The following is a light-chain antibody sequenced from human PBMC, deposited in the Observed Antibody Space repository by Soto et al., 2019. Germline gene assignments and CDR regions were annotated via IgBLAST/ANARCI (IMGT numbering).Light chain of an antibody. J-gene: IGKJ4*01. Sequence: EIVITQSPSTLSLSPGERATLSCRASQSICSTLAWYQQKPGQTPRLLIYDASTRATGIPARFSGIGSGTELTLIIRSMQSADFEVSHCKNYQTWKLSFGGGKKVDIK. CDR2: DAS. V-gene: IGKV3-15*01. CDR1: QSICST. CDR3: KNYQTWKLS.